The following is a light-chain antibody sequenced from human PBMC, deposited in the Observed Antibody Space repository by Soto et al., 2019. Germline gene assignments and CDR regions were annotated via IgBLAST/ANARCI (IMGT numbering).Light chain of an antibody. CDR1: QNIGEW. J-gene: IGKJ1*01. Sequence: DIQMTQSPSTLSASVGDRVTITCRASQNIGEWLAWYHQKPGEAPNVVVYDASRLHSGVPSRFSGSGSATEFPRTISSLQLDDVGTYYCQDYRNTSWTFGQGTKV. CDR3: QDYRNTSWT. V-gene: IGKV1-5*01. CDR2: DAS.